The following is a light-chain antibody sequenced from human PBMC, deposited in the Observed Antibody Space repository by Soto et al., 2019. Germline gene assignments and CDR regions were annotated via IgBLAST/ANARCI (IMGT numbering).Light chain of an antibody. CDR1: QSISTW. CDR3: QQYNTFSRT. CDR2: KAS. J-gene: IGKJ1*01. Sequence: DIQMTQSPSTLSAAVGDRVTITCRASQSISTWLAWYQQKPGKAPKLLIYKASSLESGVPSRFSGSGSGTEFTVTISGLQPDDFATYCCQQYNTFSRTFGQGTKVEIK. V-gene: IGKV1-5*03.